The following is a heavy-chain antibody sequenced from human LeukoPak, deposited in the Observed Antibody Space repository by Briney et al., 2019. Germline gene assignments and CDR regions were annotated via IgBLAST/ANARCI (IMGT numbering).Heavy chain of an antibody. D-gene: IGHD2-2*01. V-gene: IGHV1-69*05. J-gene: IGHJ6*03. CDR2: IIPIFGTA. CDR1: GGTFSSYA. CDR3: AREDCSSTSCYHYMDV. Sequence: GASVKVSCKASGGTFSSYAISWVRQAPGQGLEWMGGIIPIFGTANYAQKFQGRVTITTDESTGTAYMELSSLRSEDTAVYYCAREDCSSTSCYHYMDVWGKGTTVTVSS.